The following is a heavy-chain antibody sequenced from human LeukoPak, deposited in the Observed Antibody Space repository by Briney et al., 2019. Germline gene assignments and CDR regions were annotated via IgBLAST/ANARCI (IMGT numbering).Heavy chain of an antibody. CDR2: INPKNGGT. D-gene: IGHD3-10*01. Sequence: ASVKVSCKASRYIFTGYFIHWVRQVPGQGLEWMGWINPKNGGTNPAEKFQGRVTMTRDTSLSTAFMELTGLTSDDTAVYYCASVNYGSGSYGYWGQGTLVTVSS. J-gene: IGHJ4*02. CDR1: RYIFTGYF. V-gene: IGHV1-2*02. CDR3: ASVNYGSGSYGY.